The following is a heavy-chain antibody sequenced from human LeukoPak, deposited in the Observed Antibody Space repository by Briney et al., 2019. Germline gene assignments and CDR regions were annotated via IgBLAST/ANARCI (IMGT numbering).Heavy chain of an antibody. Sequence: SETLSLTCTVFGGSISSSSYYWGWIRQPPGKGLEWIGSIYYSGTTYYNPSLKSRVTISADTSKNQFSLKLSSVTAADTAVYYCARRPYYCSGGSCYSNLYYYYYYMDVWGKGTTVAVSS. V-gene: IGHV4-39*07. D-gene: IGHD2-15*01. CDR2: IYYSGTT. J-gene: IGHJ6*03. CDR1: GGSISSSSYY. CDR3: ARRPYYCSGGSCYSNLYYYYYYMDV.